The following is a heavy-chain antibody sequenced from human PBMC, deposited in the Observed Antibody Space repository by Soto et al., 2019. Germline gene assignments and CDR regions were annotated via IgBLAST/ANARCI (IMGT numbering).Heavy chain of an antibody. CDR1: GFSLSTSGVG. CDR2: IYWNDDK. J-gene: IGHJ2*01. Sequence: QITLKESGPTLVKPTQTLTLTCTFSGFSLSTSGVGVGWIRQPPGTALEWLALIYWNDDKRYSPSLKSRLTITKDTSKIQVVLTMTNMYPVDTPAYYCARAIRGSSHGTWYFDLWARGTLATVSS. V-gene: IGHV2-5*01. D-gene: IGHD5-18*01. CDR3: ARAIRGSSHGTWYFDL.